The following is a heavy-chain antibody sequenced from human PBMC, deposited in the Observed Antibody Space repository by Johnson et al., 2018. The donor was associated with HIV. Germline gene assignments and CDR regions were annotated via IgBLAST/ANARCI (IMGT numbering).Heavy chain of an antibody. CDR1: GFTFSNAW. V-gene: IGHV3-15*01. Sequence: EVQLVESGGGLVQPGGSLRLSCAASGFTFSNAWISWVRQAPGKGLEWVGRIKSKTDGGTTDYAAPVKGRFTISRDDSKNTLYLQMNSLKTEDTAVYYCTTEWLRADDAFDIWGQGTMVTVSS. J-gene: IGHJ3*02. CDR3: TTEWLRADDAFDI. CDR2: IKSKTDGGTT. D-gene: IGHD5-12*01.